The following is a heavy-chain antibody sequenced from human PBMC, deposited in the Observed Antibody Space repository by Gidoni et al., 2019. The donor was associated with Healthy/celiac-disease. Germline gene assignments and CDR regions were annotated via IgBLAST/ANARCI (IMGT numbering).Heavy chain of an antibody. CDR3: ARRELGAAGPSDFDY. V-gene: IGHV5-51*01. J-gene: IGHJ4*02. Sequence: EVQLVQSGAEVKKPGESLKISCKGSGYSFTSYWIGWVRQMPGKGLEWMGIIYPGDSDTRYSPSFQGQVTIAADKSLSTAYLQWSSLKASDTAMYYCARRELGAAGPSDFDYWGQGTLVTVSS. CDR1: GYSFTSYW. CDR2: IYPGDSDT. D-gene: IGHD6-13*01.